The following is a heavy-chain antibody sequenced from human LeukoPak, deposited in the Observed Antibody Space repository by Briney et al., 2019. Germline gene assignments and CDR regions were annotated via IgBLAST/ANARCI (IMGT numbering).Heavy chain of an antibody. CDR3: ARVSSSSWYGSFYFDY. J-gene: IGHJ4*02. D-gene: IGHD6-13*01. V-gene: IGHV4-4*02. CDR1: GGSINSSNW. Sequence: SETLSLTCAVSGGSINSSNWWSWVRQPPEKGLEWIGEIFHSATTNCNPSLKSRVTISVDKSKNHFSLKLSSVTAADTAVYYCARVSSSSWYGSFYFDYWGQGTLVTVSS. CDR2: IFHSATT.